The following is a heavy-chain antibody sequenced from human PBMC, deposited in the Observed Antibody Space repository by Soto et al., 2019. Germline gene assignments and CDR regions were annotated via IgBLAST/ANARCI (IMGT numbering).Heavy chain of an antibody. D-gene: IGHD6-13*01. CDR2: ISSGTTYF. CDR1: GFTFSIST. V-gene: IGHV3-21*01. Sequence: EVQLVESGGGLVKPGGSLTLSCAASGFTFSISTMIWVRQAPGKRLEWVSSISSGTTYFYYADSVKGRFSISRDNAKLSLFLQMNSLRVEDTAVYYCARGDGTGLHSSGWSPRFWGQVTLVTVSS. CDR3: ARGDGTGLHSSGWSPRF. J-gene: IGHJ4*02.